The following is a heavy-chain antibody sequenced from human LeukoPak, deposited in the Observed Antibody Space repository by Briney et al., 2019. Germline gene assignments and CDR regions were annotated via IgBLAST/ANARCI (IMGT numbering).Heavy chain of an antibody. D-gene: IGHD3-22*01. J-gene: IGHJ3*02. CDR3: VRGPRYYDDSGFHYGVFDI. CDR2: ISYDGSNK. V-gene: IGHV3-30*04. CDR1: GFTFSSYA. Sequence: GGSLRLSCAASGFTFSSYAMHWVRLAPGKGLEWVAVISYDGSNKYYADSVKGRFTISRDNSKNTLYLQMNSLTADDTAVYYCVRGPRYYDDSGFHYGVFDIWGQGTVVTVSS.